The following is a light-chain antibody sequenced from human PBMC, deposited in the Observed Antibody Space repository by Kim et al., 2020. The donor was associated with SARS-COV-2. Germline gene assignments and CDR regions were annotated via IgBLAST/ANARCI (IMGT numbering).Light chain of an antibody. Sequence: GQTITLSCTGTGGGIGDFEFVSWYQHHPSSAPKLILYDVVQRPSGVSTRFSGSKSGNTASLTISGLQAEDETDYYCASYTTKKTYVFGIGTKVTVL. CDR3: ASYTTKKTYV. J-gene: IGLJ1*01. V-gene: IGLV2-14*03. CDR2: DVV. CDR1: GGGIGDFEF.